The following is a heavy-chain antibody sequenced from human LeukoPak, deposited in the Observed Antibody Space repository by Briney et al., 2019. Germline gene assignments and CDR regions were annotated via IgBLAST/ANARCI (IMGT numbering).Heavy chain of an antibody. CDR1: GGSISTDY. V-gene: IGHV4-4*07. CDR2: IYTSGST. CDR3: ASDFSY. J-gene: IGHJ4*01. Sequence: SETLSLTCTVSGGSISTDYWTWIRQPAGKGLEWIGFIYTSGSTNYNPSLKSRVTMSVDTSKNQFSLRLSSATAADTAMYYCASDFSYWGHGTLVTVSS.